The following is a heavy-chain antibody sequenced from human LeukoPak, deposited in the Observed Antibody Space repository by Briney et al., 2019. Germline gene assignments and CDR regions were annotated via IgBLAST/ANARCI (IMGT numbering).Heavy chain of an antibody. Sequence: AGGSLRLSCAASGFTFSSYAMHWVRQAPGKGLEWVAVISYDASNKYYADSVKGRFTISRDNSKNTLYLQMNSLRAEDTAVYYCARSLRVRGVPDYMDVWGKGTTVTISS. CDR3: ARSLRVRGVPDYMDV. D-gene: IGHD3-10*01. J-gene: IGHJ6*03. CDR1: GFTFSSYA. CDR2: ISYDASNK. V-gene: IGHV3-30*04.